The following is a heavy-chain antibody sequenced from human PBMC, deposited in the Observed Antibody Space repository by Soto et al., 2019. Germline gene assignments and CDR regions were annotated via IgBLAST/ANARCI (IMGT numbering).Heavy chain of an antibody. CDR1: GFTFTNYG. Sequence: GGSLRLSCAASGFTFTNYGFHCVRQAPGKGLEWVAAIWSDGNNRYNGGAVEGRFTISKDNSKNMLYLQMNDLRVEDTALYYCARDSIRVPADFDYWGQGTLVTVSS. J-gene: IGHJ4*02. V-gene: IGHV3-33*01. D-gene: IGHD1-20*01. CDR2: IWSDGNNR. CDR3: ARDSIRVPADFDY.